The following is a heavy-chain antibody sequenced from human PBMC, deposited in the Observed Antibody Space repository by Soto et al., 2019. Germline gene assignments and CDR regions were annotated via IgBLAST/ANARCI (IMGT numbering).Heavy chain of an antibody. CDR1: GFTFSSYG. CDR3: ARDSGEIKTVAGPLVNWFDP. V-gene: IGHV3-33*01. J-gene: IGHJ5*02. D-gene: IGHD6-19*01. Sequence: PRGSLRLSCAESGFTFSSYGMHWVRQAPGKGLEWVAVIWYDGSNKYYADSVKGRFTISRDNSKNTLYLQMNSLRAEDTAVYYCARDSGEIKTVAGPLVNWFDPWGQGTLVTVSS. CDR2: IWYDGSNK.